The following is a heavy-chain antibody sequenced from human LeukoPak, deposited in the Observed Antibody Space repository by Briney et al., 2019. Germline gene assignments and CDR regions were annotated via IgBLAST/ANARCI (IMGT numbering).Heavy chain of an antibody. CDR2: IFPIFGTA. CDR1: GGTFSSYA. J-gene: IGHJ4*02. D-gene: IGHD3-22*01. Sequence: SVKVSXKASGGTFSSYAISWVRQAPGQGLEWMGGIFPIFGTANYAQKFQGGVAITTDESTSTAYMELSSLRSEDTAVYYCASAALGGVSSGMGYWGQGTLVTVSS. V-gene: IGHV1-69*05. CDR3: ASAALGGVSSGMGY.